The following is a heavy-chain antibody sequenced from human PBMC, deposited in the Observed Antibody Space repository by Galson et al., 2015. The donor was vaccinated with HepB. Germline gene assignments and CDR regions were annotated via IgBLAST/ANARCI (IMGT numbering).Heavy chain of an antibody. D-gene: IGHD3-22*01. CDR3: ARPLEGIYDSSGPWDY. CDR2: IYPGDSDT. J-gene: IGHJ4*02. CDR1: GYSFTSYW. V-gene: IGHV5-51*01. Sequence: QSGAEVKKPGESLKISCKGSGYSFTSYWIGWVRQMPGKGLEWMGIIYPGDSDTRYSPSFQGQVTISADKSISTAYLQWSSLKASDTAMYYCARPLEGIYDSSGPWDYWGQGTLVTVSS.